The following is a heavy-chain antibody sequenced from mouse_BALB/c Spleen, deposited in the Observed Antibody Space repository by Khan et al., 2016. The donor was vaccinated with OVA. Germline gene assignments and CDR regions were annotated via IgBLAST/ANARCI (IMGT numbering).Heavy chain of an antibody. V-gene: IGHV3-2*02. D-gene: IGHD1-1*01. CDR2: ISYSGST. J-gene: IGHJ4*01. CDR3: ARQNYYGYAMDY. Sequence: EVQLQESGPGLVKPSQSLSLTCTVTGYSITSDYAWNWIRQFPGNKLEWMGYISYSGSTSYNPSLKSRISITRDTSKNQFFLQLTSVTTEDTATYYCARQNYYGYAMDYWGQGTSDTVSS. CDR1: GYSITSDYA.